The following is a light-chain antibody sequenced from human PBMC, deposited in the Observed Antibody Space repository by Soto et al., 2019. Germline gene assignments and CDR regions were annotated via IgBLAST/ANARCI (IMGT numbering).Light chain of an antibody. V-gene: IGKV1-17*01. CDR3: QQCSAWPLFT. CDR2: AAS. CDR1: QGIRND. Sequence: DIQMTQSPSSLSASVGDRVTITCRASQGIRNDLGWYQQKPGKAPKRLIYAASTRATGIPARFSGSGSGTDFTLTISSLQSEDSAVYFCQQCSAWPLFTFGQGTRLEIK. J-gene: IGKJ5*01.